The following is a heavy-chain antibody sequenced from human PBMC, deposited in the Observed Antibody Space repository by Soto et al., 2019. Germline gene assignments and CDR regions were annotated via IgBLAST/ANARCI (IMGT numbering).Heavy chain of an antibody. D-gene: IGHD2-21*02. V-gene: IGHV4-61*01. CDR2: IYYSGST. Sequence: PSETLSLTCTVSGGPVSSGSYYWSWIRQPPGKGLEWIGYIYYSGSTNYNPSLKSRVTISVDTSKNQFSLKLSSVTAADTAVYYCARGPPYFMVVTATNSDYWGQGTPVTVSS. J-gene: IGHJ4*02. CDR1: GGPVSSGSYY. CDR3: ARGPPYFMVVTATNSDY.